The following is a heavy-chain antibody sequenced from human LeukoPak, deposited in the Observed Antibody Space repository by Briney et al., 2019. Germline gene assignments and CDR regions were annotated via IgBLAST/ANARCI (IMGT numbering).Heavy chain of an antibody. CDR2: INPSGGST. CDR1: GYTFTSYY. D-gene: IGHD1-26*01. CDR3: PRDGSGNAFDI. J-gene: IGHJ3*02. Sequence: ASVKVSCKASGYTFTSYYMHWVRQAPGQGLEWMGIINPSGGSTSYAQKFQGRVTMTRDTSTSTVYMELSSLRSEDTAVYYCPRDGSGNAFDIWGQGTMVTVSS. V-gene: IGHV1-46*01.